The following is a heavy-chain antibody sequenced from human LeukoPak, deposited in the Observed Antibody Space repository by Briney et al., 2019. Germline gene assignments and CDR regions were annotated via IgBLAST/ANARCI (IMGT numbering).Heavy chain of an antibody. D-gene: IGHD5-24*01. V-gene: IGHV4-59*03. Sequence: SETLSLTCTVSGGSISSYYWSWLRQPPGKGLEWIGYFYYTGSSNYNPSLKSRVTISVDTSKNQFSLKLSSVTAADTAVYYCATLEKSTITGRGFDYWGQGTPVTVSS. CDR2: FYYTGSS. J-gene: IGHJ4*02. CDR1: GGSISSYY. CDR3: ATLEKSTITGRGFDY.